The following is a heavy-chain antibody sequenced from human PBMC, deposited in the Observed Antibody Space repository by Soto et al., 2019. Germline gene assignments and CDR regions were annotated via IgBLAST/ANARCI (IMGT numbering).Heavy chain of an antibody. CDR1: GFSFSDYY. V-gene: IGHV3-7*01. J-gene: IGHJ4*02. CDR3: VRGSSAAGY. D-gene: IGHD6-25*01. CDR2: IKQDGSEK. Sequence: SLRLSCAASGFSFSDYYMSWVRQAPGKGLEWVANIKQDGSEKNSVDSVKGRFTISRDNAKNSLFLQMNSLRVEDTAVYYCVRGSSAAGYWGQGTLVTVSS.